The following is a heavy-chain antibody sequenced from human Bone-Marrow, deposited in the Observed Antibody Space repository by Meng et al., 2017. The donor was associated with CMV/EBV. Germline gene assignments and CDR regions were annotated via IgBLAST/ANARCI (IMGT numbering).Heavy chain of an antibody. CDR2: ISAYNGNT. V-gene: IGHV1-18*04. CDR3: ARQYYDFWSGYYDAGDYYGMDV. Sequence: SVKVSCKASGYTFTSYYMHWVRQAPGQALEWMGWISAYNGNTNYAQKLQGRVTMTTDTSTSTAYMELRSLRSDDTAVYYCARQYYDFWSGYYDAGDYYGMDVWGQGTTVTVSS. J-gene: IGHJ6*02. CDR1: GYTFTSYY. D-gene: IGHD3-3*01.